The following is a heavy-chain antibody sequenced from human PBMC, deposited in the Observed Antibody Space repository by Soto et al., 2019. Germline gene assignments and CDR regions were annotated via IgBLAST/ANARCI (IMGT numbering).Heavy chain of an antibody. CDR3: ARDSSSWYSSHYFDY. D-gene: IGHD6-13*01. CDR1: GFTFSSYA. J-gene: IGHJ4*02. V-gene: IGHV3-30-3*01. CDR2: ISYDGSNK. Sequence: VQLLESGGGLVQPGGSLRLSCAASGFTFSSYAMHWVRQAPGKGLEWVAVISYDGSNKYYADSMKGRFTISRDNSKNTLYLQMNSLRAEDTAVYYCARDSSSWYSSHYFDYWGQGTLVTVSS.